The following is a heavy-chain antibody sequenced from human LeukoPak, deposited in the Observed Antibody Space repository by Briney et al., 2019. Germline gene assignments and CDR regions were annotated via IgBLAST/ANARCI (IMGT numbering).Heavy chain of an antibody. Sequence: IYYAASVKGRFTISRDSAKNSLYLQMNRLRAEDTAVYYCARRYSSGWYPIRIGGPYYFDYWGQGTLVTVSS. CDR2: I. CDR3: ARRYSSGWYPIRIGGPYYFDY. J-gene: IGHJ4*02. V-gene: IGHV3-21*01. D-gene: IGHD6-19*01.